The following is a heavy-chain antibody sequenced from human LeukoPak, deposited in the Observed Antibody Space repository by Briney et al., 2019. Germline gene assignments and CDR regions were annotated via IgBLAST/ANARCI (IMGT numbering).Heavy chain of an antibody. D-gene: IGHD3-3*01. CDR3: ARLPRYDFWS. CDR1: GGFISRTNFY. CDR2: IYYSGTT. J-gene: IGHJ4*02. Sequence: TETLSLTSTGSGGFISRTNFYWGWIRQPPGKGLEWIGSIYYSGTTNYNPSLKSRVTKSVETSKKQFSQKLRCVSAAHMAVYYWARLPRYDFWSWGQGTLVTVSS. V-gene: IGHV4-39*01.